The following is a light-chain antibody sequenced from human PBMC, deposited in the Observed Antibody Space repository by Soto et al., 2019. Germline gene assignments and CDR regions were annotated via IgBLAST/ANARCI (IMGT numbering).Light chain of an antibody. CDR1: QSVSSN. Sequence: EIVMTQSPATLSVSPGERATLSCRASQSVSSNLAWYQQKPGQAPRLLIYGASTRATGIPARFSGSGSGTEFTLTFSSLQSEDFAVYYCQQYNNWTPITFGPGTKVDIK. CDR2: GAS. J-gene: IGKJ3*01. CDR3: QQYNNWTPIT. V-gene: IGKV3-15*01.